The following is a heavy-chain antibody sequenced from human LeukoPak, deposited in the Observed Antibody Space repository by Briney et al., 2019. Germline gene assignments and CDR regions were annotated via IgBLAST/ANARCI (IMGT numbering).Heavy chain of an antibody. J-gene: IGHJ4*02. D-gene: IGHD3-10*01. V-gene: IGHV1-18*01. CDR1: GYTFTSYG. CDR2: ISAYNSAYNGNT. CDR3: ARVSGWGSYTGIDY. Sequence: GASVKVSCKASGYTFTSYGISWVRPAPGQGLEWMGWISAYNSAYNGNTPYAQKLQGRVCMTDSTSTNTSYMELRSLRSDDTAVYYCARVSGWGSYTGIDYWGQGSLLTVSS.